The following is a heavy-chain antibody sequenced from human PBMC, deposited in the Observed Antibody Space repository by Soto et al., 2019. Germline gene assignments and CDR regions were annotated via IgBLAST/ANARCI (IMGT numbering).Heavy chain of an antibody. Sequence: SETLSLTCAAYGGSFSDYFWTWIRQPPGKGLEWIGEINHSGSTNFNPSLKSRVAISADTSRNQFSLRVTSVTAADTAVYYCAGREFASSSFHYYYYAVDVWGQGTTVTVSS. CDR2: INHSGST. CDR1: GGSFSDYF. J-gene: IGHJ6*02. CDR3: AGREFASSSFHYYYYAVDV. D-gene: IGHD6-6*01. V-gene: IGHV4-34*01.